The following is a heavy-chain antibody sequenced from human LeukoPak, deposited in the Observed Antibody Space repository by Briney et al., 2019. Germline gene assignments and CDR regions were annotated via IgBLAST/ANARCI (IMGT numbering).Heavy chain of an antibody. CDR1: GGSVSSGSYY. D-gene: IGHD3-22*01. Sequence: PSETLSLTCTVSGGSVSSGSYYWSWIRQPPGKGLEWIGYIYYSGSTNYNPSLKSRVTISVDTSKNQFSLKLSSVTAADTAVYYCARDLEGSSGYYYAFDYWGQGTLVTVSS. J-gene: IGHJ4*02. CDR2: IYYSGST. CDR3: ARDLEGSSGYYYAFDY. V-gene: IGHV4-61*01.